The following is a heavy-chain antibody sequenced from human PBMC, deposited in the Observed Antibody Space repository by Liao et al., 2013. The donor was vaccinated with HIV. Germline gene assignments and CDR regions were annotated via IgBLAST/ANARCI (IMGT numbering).Heavy chain of an antibody. Sequence: QVQLQESGPGLVKPSQTLSLTCTVSGGSISSGSYYWSWIRQPPGKGLEWIGEINHSGSTNYNPSLKSRVTISVDTSKKQFSLKLSSVTAADTAVYYCARGRSNWGSRGAFDIWGQGTMVTVSS. CDR2: INHSGST. CDR1: GGSISSGSYY. J-gene: IGHJ3*02. CDR3: ARGRSNWGSRGAFDI. V-gene: IGHV4-39*07. D-gene: IGHD7-27*01.